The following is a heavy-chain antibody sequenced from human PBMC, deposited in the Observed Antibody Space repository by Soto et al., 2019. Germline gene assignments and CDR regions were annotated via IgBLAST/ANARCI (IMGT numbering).Heavy chain of an antibody. J-gene: IGHJ4*02. D-gene: IGHD3-3*01. CDR3: ARDKRDLRFLEWSYYFDF. CDR2: ISYDGSNK. CDR1: GFTFSSYA. Sequence: ESGGGVVQPGRSLRLSCAASGFTFSSYAMHWVRQAPGKGLEWVAVISYDGSNKYYADSVKVRFTISRDNSKNTLYLQMNSLRAEDTAVYYCARDKRDLRFLEWSYYFDFWGQGTLVTVSS. V-gene: IGHV3-30-3*01.